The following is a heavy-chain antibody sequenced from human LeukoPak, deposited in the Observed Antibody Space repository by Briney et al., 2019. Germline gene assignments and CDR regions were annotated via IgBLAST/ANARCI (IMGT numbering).Heavy chain of an antibody. CDR2: ISYDGSNK. D-gene: IGHD3-22*01. J-gene: IGHJ4*02. V-gene: IGHV3-30*18. CDR1: GFTFSSYG. Sequence: GGSLRLSCAASGFTFSSYGMHWVRQAPGKGLEWVAVISYDGSNKYYADSVKGRFTISRDNSKNTLYLQMNSLRAEDTAVYYCAKDGPHLTNYYDSSGYPYYFDYWGQGTLVTVSS. CDR3: AKDGPHLTNYYDSSGYPYYFDY.